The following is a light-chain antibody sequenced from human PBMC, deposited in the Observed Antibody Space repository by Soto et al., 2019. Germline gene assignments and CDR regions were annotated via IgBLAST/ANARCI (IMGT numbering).Light chain of an antibody. CDR1: QSVSSSF. Sequence: EIVLTQSPGTLSLSPGERATLSCRASQSVSSSFLAWYQQKPGQAPRLLIYVASSRATGIPVRFSGSGSGTDFTLTISRLEPEDFAVYYCQQCGGSPITFGQGTRLEI. J-gene: IGKJ5*01. CDR2: VAS. V-gene: IGKV3-20*01. CDR3: QQCGGSPIT.